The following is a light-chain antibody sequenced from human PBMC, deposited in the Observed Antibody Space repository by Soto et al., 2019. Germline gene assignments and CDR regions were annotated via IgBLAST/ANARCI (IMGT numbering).Light chain of an antibody. CDR2: EVV. CDR3: SSYTNTDTPL. Sequence: QSALTQPASVSGSPGQSIAISCTGTSSDVGGYNYVSWYQQHPGKAPKLIIYEVVNRPSGVSNRSSGSKSGNTASLTISGLQAEDEADYYCSSYTNTDTPLFGGGTKLTVL. J-gene: IGLJ2*01. CDR1: SSDVGGYNY. V-gene: IGLV2-14*01.